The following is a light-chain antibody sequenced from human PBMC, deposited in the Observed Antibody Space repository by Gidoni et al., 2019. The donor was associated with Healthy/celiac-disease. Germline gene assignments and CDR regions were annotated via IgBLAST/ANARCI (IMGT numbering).Light chain of an antibody. J-gene: IGKJ2*02. Sequence: DIQMNQSPSTLSASVGDRVTITCRASQSISSWLAWYQQKPGKAPKLLIYKASSLESGVPSRFSGSGSGTEFTLTISSLQPDDFATYYCQQYNSYPCTFXQXTKLEIK. CDR1: QSISSW. V-gene: IGKV1-5*03. CDR3: QQYNSYPCT. CDR2: KAS.